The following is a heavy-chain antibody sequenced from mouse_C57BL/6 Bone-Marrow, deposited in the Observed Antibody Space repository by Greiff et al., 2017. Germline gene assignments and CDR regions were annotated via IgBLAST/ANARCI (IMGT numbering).Heavy chain of an antibody. V-gene: IGHV8-8*01. CDR2: IWWDDDT. Sequence: QVTLKVCGPGILQPSQTLSLTCSFSGFSLSTFGMGVGWIRQPSGKGLEWLAHIWWDDDTYYNPALKSRLSISKATSKNQVFLKIANLDTADTATDYCARIAPIYYDYGFSYWGQGTLVTVSA. CDR1: GFSLSTFGMG. CDR3: ARIAPIYYDYGFSY. J-gene: IGHJ3*01. D-gene: IGHD2-4*01.